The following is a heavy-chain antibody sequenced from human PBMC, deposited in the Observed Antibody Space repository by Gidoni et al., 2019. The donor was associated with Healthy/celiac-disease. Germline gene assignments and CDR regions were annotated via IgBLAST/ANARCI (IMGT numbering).Heavy chain of an antibody. CDR3: ARDQIGYSSGWRPFDS. D-gene: IGHD6-19*01. V-gene: IGHV3-21*01. Sequence: EVQLVESGGGLVKPGGSLRLSCAASGFTFSNYNMNWLRQAPGKGLEWVSSISSSSTYIYYADSVKGRFTISRNNAKNSLSLRMNSLRAEDTAVYYCARDQIGYSSGWRPFDSWGQGTLVTVSS. J-gene: IGHJ4*02. CDR1: GFTFSNYN. CDR2: ISSSSTYI.